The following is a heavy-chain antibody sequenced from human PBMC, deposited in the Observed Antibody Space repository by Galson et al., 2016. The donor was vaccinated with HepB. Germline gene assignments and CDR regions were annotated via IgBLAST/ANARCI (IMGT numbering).Heavy chain of an antibody. CDR3: ARLTLPGICCYFYY. V-gene: IGHV3-23*01. CDR1: GSTFGSFA. D-gene: IGHD2-8*01. J-gene: IGHJ4*02. Sequence: SLRLSCAASGSTFGSFAMGWVRQAPGRGLEWIASISGSADHTYYADSVKGRFTISRDTYNTVYLQMNSLRAEDTAIYYCARLTLPGICCYFYYWGQGTLVTVSS. CDR2: ISGSADHT.